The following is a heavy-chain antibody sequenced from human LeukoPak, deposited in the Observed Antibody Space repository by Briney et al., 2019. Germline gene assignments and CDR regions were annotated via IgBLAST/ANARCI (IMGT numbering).Heavy chain of an antibody. CDR2: IKQDGSEK. CDR1: GFTFSSYW. Sequence: PGGSLRLSCAASGFTFSSYWMSWVRQAPGKGLEWVANIKQDGSEKYYADSVKGRFTISRDNAKSSLYLQMNSLRAEDTAVYYCARVSYYDYVWGSYRESSIFDYWGQGTLVTVSS. V-gene: IGHV3-7*01. J-gene: IGHJ4*02. D-gene: IGHD3-16*02. CDR3: ARVSYYDYVWGSYRESSIFDY.